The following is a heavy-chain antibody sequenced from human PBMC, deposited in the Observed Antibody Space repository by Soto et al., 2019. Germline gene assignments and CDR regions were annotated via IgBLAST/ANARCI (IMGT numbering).Heavy chain of an antibody. V-gene: IGHV2-5*02. J-gene: IGHJ3*02. D-gene: IGHD3-10*01. CDR2: IYWDDDK. CDR3: AHTLYGSGSYYSGVDAFDI. Sequence: QITLKESGPTLVKPTQTLTLTCTFSGFSLSTSGVGVGWIRQPPGKALEWLALIYWDDDKRYSRSLKSRLTITKDTSKTQVVLTMTDMDPVDTATYYCAHTLYGSGSYYSGVDAFDIWGQGTMVTVSS. CDR1: GFSLSTSGVG.